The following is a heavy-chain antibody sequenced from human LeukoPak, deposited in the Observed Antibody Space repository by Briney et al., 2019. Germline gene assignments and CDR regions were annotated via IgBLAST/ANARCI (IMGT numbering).Heavy chain of an antibody. Sequence: SETLSLTCTVSGGSISSSSYYWGWIRQPPGKGLEWIGSIYYSGSTYYNPSLKSRVTISVDTSKNQFSLKLSSVTAADTAVYYCARVAMVRGLAFDYWGQGTLVTASS. CDR3: ARVAMVRGLAFDY. CDR2: IYYSGST. D-gene: IGHD3-10*01. V-gene: IGHV4-39*01. CDR1: GGSISSSSYY. J-gene: IGHJ4*02.